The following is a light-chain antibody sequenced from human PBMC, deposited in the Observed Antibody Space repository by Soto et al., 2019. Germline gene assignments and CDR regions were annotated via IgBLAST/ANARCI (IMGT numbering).Light chain of an antibody. J-gene: IGKJ5*01. CDR2: DAS. V-gene: IGKV1-5*01. CDR3: QQYNSYSAIT. Sequence: DIQMTQSPSTLSAYVGDRVTITCRASQSISSWLAWYQQKPGKAPKVLIYDASSLESGVPSRFSGSGSGTEFTITISSLQPDDFATYYCQQYNSYSAITFGQGTRLEI. CDR1: QSISSW.